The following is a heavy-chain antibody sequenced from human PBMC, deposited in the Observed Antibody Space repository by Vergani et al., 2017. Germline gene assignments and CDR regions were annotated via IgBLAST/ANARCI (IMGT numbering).Heavy chain of an antibody. J-gene: IGHJ4*02. CDR1: GGSMSGYY. V-gene: IGHV4-59*12. D-gene: IGHD3-10*01. Sequence: QVQLQQWGPGLVKPSETLSLTCSVSGGSMSGYYWSWIRQPPGKELEWIGYMYHSGSTNYNPSLETRVTISVDTSKNQFSLKLSSVTAADTAVYYCARDGVGVSRAMAHYGSGSYGLVVWGQGTLVTVYS. CDR2: MYHSGST. CDR3: ARDGVGVSRAMAHYGSGSYGLVV.